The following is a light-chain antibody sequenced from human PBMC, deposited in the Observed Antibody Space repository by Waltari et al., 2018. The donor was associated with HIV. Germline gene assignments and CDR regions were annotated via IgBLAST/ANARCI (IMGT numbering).Light chain of an antibody. Sequence: SYLLTQAPSVSVAPGQTARIPCGGNNIGSKSVHWYRQKSGQAPVLVVYDDSDRPSGIPERFSGSNASHTATLTISRVEAGDEADYHCQVWDSASDWVFGGGTKLTVL. CDR3: QVWDSASDWV. CDR1: NIGSKS. J-gene: IGLJ3*02. V-gene: IGLV3-21*02. CDR2: DDS.